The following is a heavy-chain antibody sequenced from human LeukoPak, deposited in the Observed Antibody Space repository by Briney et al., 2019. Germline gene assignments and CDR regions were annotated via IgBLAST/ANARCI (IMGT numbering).Heavy chain of an antibody. CDR1: GYTFTGYY. CDR2: INPNSGGT. V-gene: IGHV1-2*06. CDR3: ARGPPSSPYYYDSSGYYPFDY. J-gene: IGHJ4*02. Sequence: ASVKVSCKASGYTFTGYYMHWVRQAPGQGLEWMGRINPNSGGTNYAQQFQGRFTMTRDTSISTAYMELSRLRSHDTAVYYCARGPPSSPYYYDSSGYYPFDYWGQGTLVTVSS. D-gene: IGHD3-22*01.